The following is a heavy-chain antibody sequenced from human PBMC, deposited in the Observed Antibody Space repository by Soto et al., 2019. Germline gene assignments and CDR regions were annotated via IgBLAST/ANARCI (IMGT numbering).Heavy chain of an antibody. Sequence: QVQLVQSGAEVKKPGSSVKVSCKASGGTFSSYAISWVRQAPGQGLEWMGGIIPIFGTANYAKKVQGRGTITADESTSTAYMALRSLRSEDTAVYYCARRGPILGELSGDYSYDGMDVWGQGTTVTVSS. J-gene: IGHJ6*02. D-gene: IGHD3-16*02. CDR2: IIPIFGTA. CDR3: ARRGPILGELSGDYSYDGMDV. V-gene: IGHV1-69*01. CDR1: GGTFSSYA.